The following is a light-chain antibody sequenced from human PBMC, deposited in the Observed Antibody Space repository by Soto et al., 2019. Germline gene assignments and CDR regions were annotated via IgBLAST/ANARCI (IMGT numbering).Light chain of an antibody. CDR2: DGT. V-gene: IGLV2-14*01. CDR3: TSYTSIYTYV. Sequence: QCVLKQAASVSAAAGEGSSISCTGTRSDGGGYNYVAWYQQHPEKAPKFLIYDGTNRPSGVSIRFSGSKSGDTASLTISGLLPEDEADYYCTSYTSIYTYVFGTGTKVTVL. CDR1: RSDGGGYNY. J-gene: IGLJ1*01.